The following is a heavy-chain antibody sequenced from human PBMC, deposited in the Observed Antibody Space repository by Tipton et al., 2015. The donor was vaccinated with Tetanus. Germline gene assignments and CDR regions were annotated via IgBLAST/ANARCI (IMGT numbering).Heavy chain of an antibody. Sequence: TLSLTCSVSGGSITNPSDYWGWLRQSPGKGLEWIGTTHYSGSTNYNPSLKSRVTISVDTSKNQFSLKLSSVTAADTAVYYCARVYCSGGSCYDGWGDWGQGTLVTVSS. V-gene: IGHV4-39*07. CDR1: GGSITNPSDY. CDR3: ARVYCSGGSCYDGWGD. CDR2: THYSGST. J-gene: IGHJ4*02. D-gene: IGHD2-15*01.